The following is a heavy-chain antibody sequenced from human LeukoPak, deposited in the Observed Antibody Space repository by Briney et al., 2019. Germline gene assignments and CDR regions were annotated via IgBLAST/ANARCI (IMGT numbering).Heavy chain of an antibody. V-gene: IGHV4-30-2*01. CDR2: IYHSGST. CDR3: ARENMFRRGFDY. Sequence: SQTLSLTCAVSGGSISSGGYSWSWIRQPPGKGLEWIGYIYHSGSTYYNPSLKSRVTISVDRSKNQFSLKLSSVTAADTAVYYCARENMFRRGFDYWGQGTLVTVSS. J-gene: IGHJ4*02. CDR1: GGSISSGGYS. D-gene: IGHD3-10*01.